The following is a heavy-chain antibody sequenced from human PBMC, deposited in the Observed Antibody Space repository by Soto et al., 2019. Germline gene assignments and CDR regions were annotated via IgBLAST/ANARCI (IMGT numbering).Heavy chain of an antibody. J-gene: IGHJ4*02. CDR2: IYYSGTT. Sequence: PSETLSLTCTVSGGSISSYYWSWIRQPPGKRLEWIGYIYYSGTTNYNPSLKSRVAISVDTSKNQFSLNLRSVTAADTAIYYCARGYNGGWYLNDYWGQGTLVTVSS. D-gene: IGHD6-19*01. CDR3: ARGYNGGWYLNDY. CDR1: GGSISSYY. V-gene: IGHV4-59*01.